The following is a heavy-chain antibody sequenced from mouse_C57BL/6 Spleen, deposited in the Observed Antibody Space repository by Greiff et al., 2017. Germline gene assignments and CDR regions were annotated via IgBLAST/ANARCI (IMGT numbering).Heavy chain of an antibody. J-gene: IGHJ3*01. CDR2: IWGDGST. Sequence: VMLVESGPGLVAPSQSLSITCTVSGFSLTSYGVSWVRQPPGKGLEWLGVIWGDGSTNYHSALISRLSISKDNSKSQVFLKLNSLQTDDTATYYCAKREGYDGLAWFAYWGQGTLVTVSA. CDR3: AKREGYDGLAWFAY. D-gene: IGHD2-12*01. V-gene: IGHV2-3*01. CDR1: GFSLTSYG.